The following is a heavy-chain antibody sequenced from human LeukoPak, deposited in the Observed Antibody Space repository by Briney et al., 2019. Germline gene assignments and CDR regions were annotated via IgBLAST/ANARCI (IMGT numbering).Heavy chain of an antibody. D-gene: IGHD3-16*01. CDR2: IGTSSIYI. CDR3: ARDDHWGYAFDI. V-gene: IGHV3-21*01. Sequence: PGGSLRLSCAASGFTFSSHTMSWVRQAPGKGLEWVSSIGTSSIYIYYADSVKGRLTISRDNAKNSVYLQMNSLRAEDTAVYYCARDDHWGYAFDIWGQGTMVTVSS. J-gene: IGHJ3*02. CDR1: GFTFSSHT.